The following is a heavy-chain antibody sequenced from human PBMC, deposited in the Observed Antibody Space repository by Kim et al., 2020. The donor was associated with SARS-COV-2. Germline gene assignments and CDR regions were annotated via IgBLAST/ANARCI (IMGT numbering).Heavy chain of an antibody. CDR1: GYSFTSYW. CDR2: IYPGDSDT. Sequence: GESLKISCKGSGYSFTSYWIGWVRQMPGKGLEWMGIIYPGDSDTRYSPSFQGQVTISADKSISTAYLQWSSLKASDTAMYYCARQGVVVAGAFPVFPIWGQGTMVTVSS. J-gene: IGHJ3*02. V-gene: IGHV5-51*01. D-gene: IGHD2-15*01. CDR3: ARQGVVVAGAFPVFPI.